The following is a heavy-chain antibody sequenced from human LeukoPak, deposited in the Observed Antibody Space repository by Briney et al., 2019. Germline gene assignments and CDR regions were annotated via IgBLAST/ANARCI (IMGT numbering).Heavy chain of an antibody. CDR1: GYTFTSYG. V-gene: IGHV1-18*01. J-gene: IGHJ6*03. CDR2: ISAYNGNT. D-gene: IGHD4-17*01. Sequence: GASVKVSCKASGYTFTSYGISWVRQAPGQGLEWMGWISAYNGNTNYAQNLQGRVTMTTDTSTSTAYMELRSLRSDDTAVYYCARINGDYEPKDYYYYYYMDVWGKGTTVTVSS. CDR3: ARINGDYEPKDYYYYYYMDV.